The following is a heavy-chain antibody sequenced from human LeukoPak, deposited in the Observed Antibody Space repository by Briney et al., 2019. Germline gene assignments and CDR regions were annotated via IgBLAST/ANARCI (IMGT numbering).Heavy chain of an antibody. CDR1: GGSISSYY. CDR3: PRVVSQFGDYAWIVNWFVP. Sequence: PSETLSLTCTVSGGSISSYYWSWIRRPAPKGMEWIGRIYTSGSTYYNPTLKTRVNIPLDKSKNQFTPQLSFVMAPDPALSYLPRVVSQFGDYAWIVNWFVPWGQGALVSVCS. D-gene: IGHD4-17*01. V-gene: IGHV4-4*07. CDR2: IYTSGST. J-gene: IGHJ5*02.